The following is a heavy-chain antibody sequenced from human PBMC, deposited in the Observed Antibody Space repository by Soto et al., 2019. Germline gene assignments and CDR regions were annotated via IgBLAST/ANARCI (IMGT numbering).Heavy chain of an antibody. J-gene: IGHJ4*02. CDR1: GFTFSSYG. CDR3: ARDDDNDANALDY. Sequence: GGSLRLSCAASGFTFSSYGMHWVRQAPGKGLEWVAVIWYDGSNKYYADSVKGRFTISRDNSKNTLDLQMNNLRDEDTAVYYCARDDDNDANALDYWGPGTLVTVSS. V-gene: IGHV3-33*01. CDR2: IWYDGSNK.